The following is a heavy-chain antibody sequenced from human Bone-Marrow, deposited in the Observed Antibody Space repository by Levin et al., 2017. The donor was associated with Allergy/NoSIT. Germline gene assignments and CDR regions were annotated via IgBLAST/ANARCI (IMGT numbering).Heavy chain of an antibody. D-gene: IGHD6-19*01. J-gene: IGHJ4*02. CDR3: ARTGSGWYNDY. CDR2: TYYRSKWYS. Sequence: SQTLSLTCAIPGDTVSNNNVAWYRFRQHPSRGLEWLGRTYYRSKWYSNYALSVKSRITVKADTSKNQFSLQLNSVTPEDAAVYFCARTGSGWYNDYWGQGTLVTVSS. CDR1: GDTVSNNNVA. V-gene: IGHV6-1*01.